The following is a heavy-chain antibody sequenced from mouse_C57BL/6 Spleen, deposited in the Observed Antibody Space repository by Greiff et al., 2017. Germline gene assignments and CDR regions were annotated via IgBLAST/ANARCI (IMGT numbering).Heavy chain of an antibody. Sequence: QVQLQQPGAELVMPGASVKLSCKASGYTFTSYWMHWVKQRPGQGLEWIGGIDPSDSYTNYNQKFKGRSTLTVDKSSSTAYMQLSSLTAEDSAVYDGARGEWAFDYWGQGTTLTVSS. J-gene: IGHJ2*01. V-gene: IGHV1-69*01. CDR3: ARGEWAFDY. CDR1: GYTFTSYW. CDR2: IDPSDSYT. D-gene: IGHD1-3*01.